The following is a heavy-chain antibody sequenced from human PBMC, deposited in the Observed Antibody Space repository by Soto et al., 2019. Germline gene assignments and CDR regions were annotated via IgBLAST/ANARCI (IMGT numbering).Heavy chain of an antibody. Sequence: PGGSLRLSCIDSGLNFNSYGMNWVRQAPGKGLEWIAYISSSGSTMLYADSVKGRFTISRDNAKRSMYLQMTRLRDEDSAVYYCAKDFFSGDLWGQGTLVTVSS. CDR2: ISSSGSTM. D-gene: IGHD3-10*01. J-gene: IGHJ5*02. V-gene: IGHV3-48*02. CDR3: AKDFFSGDL. CDR1: GLNFNSYG.